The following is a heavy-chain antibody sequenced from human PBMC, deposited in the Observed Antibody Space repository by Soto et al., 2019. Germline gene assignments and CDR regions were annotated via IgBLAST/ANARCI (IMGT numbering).Heavy chain of an antibody. J-gene: IGHJ6*02. CDR3: ARHSRYDILTGSYYYGMDV. D-gene: IGHD3-9*01. CDR2: IYPGDSDT. Sequence: TISCKGSGYSFTSYWIGWVRQMPGKGLEWMGIIYPGDSDTRYSPSFQGQVTISADKSISTAYLQWSSLKASDTAMYYCARHSRYDILTGSYYYGMDVWGQGTTVTVYS. V-gene: IGHV5-51*01. CDR1: GYSFTSYW.